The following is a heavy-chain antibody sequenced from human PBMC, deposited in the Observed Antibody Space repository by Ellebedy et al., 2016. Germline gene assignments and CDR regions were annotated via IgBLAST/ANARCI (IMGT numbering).Heavy chain of an antibody. Sequence: GGSLRLSCAASGFTFDDYAMHWVRQAPGKGLEWVSGISWNSGSIGYADSVKGRFTISRDNAKNSLYLQMNSLRAEDTALYYCAKDISRGRVGGTKFTNTFDYWGQGTLVTVSS. CDR2: ISWNSGSI. CDR1: GFTFDDYA. J-gene: IGHJ4*02. CDR3: AKDISRGRVGGTKFTNTFDY. D-gene: IGHD1-26*01. V-gene: IGHV3-9*01.